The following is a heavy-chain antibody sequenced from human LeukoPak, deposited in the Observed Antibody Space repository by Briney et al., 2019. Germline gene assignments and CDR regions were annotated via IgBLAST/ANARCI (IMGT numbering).Heavy chain of an antibody. CDR1: GGSISSYY. V-gene: IGHV4-59*01. CDR2: IYYSGST. J-gene: IGHJ6*03. CDR3: ARLVIIRNYYYYYMDV. Sequence: PSETLSLTCTVSGGSISSYYWSWIRQPPGKGLEWIGYIYYSGSTNYNPSLKSRVTISVDTSKNQFSLKLSSVTAADTAVYYCARLVIIRNYYYYYMDVWGKGTTVTISS. D-gene: IGHD3-9*01.